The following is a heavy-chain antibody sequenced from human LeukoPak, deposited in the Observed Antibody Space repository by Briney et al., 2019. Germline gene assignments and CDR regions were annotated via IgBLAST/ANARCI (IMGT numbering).Heavy chain of an antibody. J-gene: IGHJ4*02. V-gene: IGHV1-2*06. CDR2: INPNSGGT. D-gene: IGHD3-10*01. CDR3: ARGKCSYGPPRGNVDY. Sequence: ASVKVSCKASGYTFTGYYMHWVRQAPGQGLEWIGRINPNSGGTNYAQKFQGRVTMTRDTSISTAYMELSRLRSDDTAVYYCARGKCSYGPPRGNVDYWGQGTLVTVSS. CDR1: GYTFTGYY.